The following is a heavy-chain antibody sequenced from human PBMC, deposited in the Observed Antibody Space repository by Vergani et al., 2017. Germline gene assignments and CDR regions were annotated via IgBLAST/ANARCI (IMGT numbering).Heavy chain of an antibody. CDR3: ARGGDWFDP. J-gene: IGHJ5*02. CDR1: GYSISSGYY. CDR2: IYHSGST. D-gene: IGHD3-16*01. V-gene: IGHV4-38-2*02. Sequence: QLQLQESGPGLVKPSETLSLTCTVSGYSISSGYYWGWIRQPPGKGLEWIGSIYHSGSTYYNPSLKSRVTISVDTSKNQFSLKLSSVTAADTAVYYCARGGDWFDPWGQGTLVTVSS.